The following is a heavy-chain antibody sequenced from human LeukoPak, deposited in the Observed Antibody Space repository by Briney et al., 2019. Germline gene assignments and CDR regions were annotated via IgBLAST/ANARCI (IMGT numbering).Heavy chain of an antibody. V-gene: IGHV3-48*03. CDR2: INSSGSTI. CDR3: ARDRYYYYGMDV. Sequence: GGSLTLSCAASGFTFSSYEMNWLRQAPGKGLEWVSYINSSGSTIYYAHSVKGRFTISRDNAKNSLYLQMDSLRAEDTAVYYCARDRYYYYGMDVWGKGNTVTVSS. CDR1: GFTFSSYE. J-gene: IGHJ6*04.